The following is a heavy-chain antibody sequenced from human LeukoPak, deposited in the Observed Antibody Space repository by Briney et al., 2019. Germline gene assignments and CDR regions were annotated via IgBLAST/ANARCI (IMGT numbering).Heavy chain of an antibody. D-gene: IGHD2-15*01. CDR2: INPNSGGT. CDR1: GYTFTGYY. CDR3: ARDERYCSGGSCYQNFDY. Sequence: ASVKVSCKASGYTFTGYYMHWVRQAPGQGLEWMGWINPNSGGTNYAQKFQGRVTMTRDTSISTAHMELSRLRSDDTAVYYCARDERYCSGGSCYQNFDYWGQGTLVTVSS. J-gene: IGHJ4*02. V-gene: IGHV1-2*02.